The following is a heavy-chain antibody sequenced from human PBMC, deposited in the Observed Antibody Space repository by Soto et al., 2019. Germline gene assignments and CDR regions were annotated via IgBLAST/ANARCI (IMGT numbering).Heavy chain of an antibody. D-gene: IGHD3-16*01. CDR2: ITHSGST. J-gene: IGHJ4*02. CDR1: GGSFSGYY. Sequence: QVQLQQWGAGLLKPSETLSLTCAVYGGSFSGYYWSWIRQPPGKGLEWIGEITHSGSTNYNPSLKSRVTISVDTSKNQFSLKLSSVTAADTAVYYCARVAPGGAAVQYWGQGTLVTVSS. CDR3: ARVAPGGAAVQY. V-gene: IGHV4-34*01.